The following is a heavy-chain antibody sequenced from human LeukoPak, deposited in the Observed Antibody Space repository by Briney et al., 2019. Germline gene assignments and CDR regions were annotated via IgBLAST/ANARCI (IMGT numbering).Heavy chain of an antibody. J-gene: IGHJ3*02. CDR1: GFTFSSYS. CDR3: ARVVGAAAGIGVGAFDI. CDR2: ISSSSSYI. D-gene: IGHD6-13*01. V-gene: IGHV3-21*01. Sequence: GGSLRLSCAASGFTFSSYSMNWVRQAPGKGLEWVSSISSSSSYIYYADSVKGRFTISRDNAKNSLYLQMNSLRAEDTAVYYCARVVGAAAGIGVGAFDIWGQGTMVTVSS.